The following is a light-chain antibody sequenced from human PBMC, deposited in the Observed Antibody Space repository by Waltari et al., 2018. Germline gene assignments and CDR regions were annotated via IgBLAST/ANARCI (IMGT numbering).Light chain of an antibody. J-gene: IGLJ2*01. V-gene: IGLV2-23*02. Sequence: QSALTQPASVSGSPGQSITISCTGSSNNLVSWFQQHPGKSPKLVIYGVTKRPAGVSDRFSGSKSGNTASLTISGLQAEDEADYYCCSFASSAWIFGGGTKLTVL. CDR3: CSFASSAWI. CDR2: GVT. CDR1: SNNL.